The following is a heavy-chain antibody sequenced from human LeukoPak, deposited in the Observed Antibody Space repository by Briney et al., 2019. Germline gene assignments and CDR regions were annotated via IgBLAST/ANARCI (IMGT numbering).Heavy chain of an antibody. D-gene: IGHD4-17*01. V-gene: IGHV3-30*18. CDR1: GFTFSSYW. CDR2: ISYDGSNK. J-gene: IGHJ2*01. Sequence: GGSLRLSCAASGFTFSSYWMSWVRQAPGKGLEWVAVISYDGSNKYYADSVKGRFTISRDNSKNTLYLQMNSLRAEDTAVYYCAKVTTVTTGSKSYWYFDLWGRGTLVTVSS. CDR3: AKVTTVTTGSKSYWYFDL.